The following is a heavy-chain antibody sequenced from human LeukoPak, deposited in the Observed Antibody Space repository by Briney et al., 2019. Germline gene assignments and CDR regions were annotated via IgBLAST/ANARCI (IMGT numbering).Heavy chain of an antibody. CDR2: ISNYGGTT. Sequence: GGPLRHSCGPSGFPLRRKAMHWVRQAPGKEREWVSAISNYGGTTLYADSVRGRFIISRDNSKNTLYLQMNSLRAEDTAVYYCAKGRWLRRFGGFDYWGQGTLVTVSS. V-gene: IGHV3-23*01. CDR3: AKGRWLRRFGGFDY. J-gene: IGHJ4*02. CDR1: GFPLRRKA. D-gene: IGHD3-10*01.